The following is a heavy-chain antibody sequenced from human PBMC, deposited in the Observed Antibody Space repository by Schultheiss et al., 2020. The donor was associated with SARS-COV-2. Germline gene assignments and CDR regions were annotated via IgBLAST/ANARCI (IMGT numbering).Heavy chain of an antibody. CDR3: ARDYYGHFDF. D-gene: IGHD3-22*01. CDR2: ISGSGGST. CDR1: GFTFSSYA. J-gene: IGHJ4*02. V-gene: IGHV3-23*01. Sequence: GESLKISCAASGFTFSSYAMSWVRQAPGKGLEWVSAISGSGGSTYYADSVKGRFTISRDNAKNSLYLQMNSLRAEDTAVYYCARDYYGHFDFWGQGTLVTVSS.